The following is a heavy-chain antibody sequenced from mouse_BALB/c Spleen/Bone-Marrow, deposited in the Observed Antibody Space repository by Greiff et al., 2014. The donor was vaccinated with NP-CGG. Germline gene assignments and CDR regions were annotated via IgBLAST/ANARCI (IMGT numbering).Heavy chain of an antibody. Sequence: DVKLVESGAELVKPGASVKLSCTASGFNIKDTYIHWVKQRPEQGLEWIGRIDPANGNTKYDPKFQSKATITTDTSSNTAYLQLSSLTSEDTAVYYCAQGYDWAMDYWGQGTSVTVSS. CDR2: IDPANGNT. CDR1: GFNIKDTY. CDR3: AQGYDWAMDY. J-gene: IGHJ4*01. V-gene: IGHV14-3*02. D-gene: IGHD2-14*01.